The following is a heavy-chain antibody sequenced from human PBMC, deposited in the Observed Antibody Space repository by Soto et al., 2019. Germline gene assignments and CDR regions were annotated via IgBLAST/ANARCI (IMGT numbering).Heavy chain of an antibody. J-gene: IGHJ4*02. CDR2: IYHSGST. CDR1: GGSISSSNW. D-gene: IGHD3-3*01. CDR3: ARVSIQYYDFWSGFDY. V-gene: IGHV4-4*02. Sequence: QVQLQESGPGLVKPSGTLSLTCAVSGGSISSSNWWSWVRQPPGKGLEWIGEIYHSGSTNYNPSLKGRVTISVDKSKNQFSMKLSSVTAADTAVYYCARVSIQYYDFWSGFDYLGQGTLVTVSS.